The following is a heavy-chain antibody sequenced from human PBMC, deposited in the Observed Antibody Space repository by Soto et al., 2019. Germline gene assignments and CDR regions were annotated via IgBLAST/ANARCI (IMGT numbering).Heavy chain of an antibody. D-gene: IGHD3-3*01. V-gene: IGHV3-21*01. CDR3: ARDSRFLEWFPTTHGMDV. J-gene: IGHJ6*02. CDR1: GFTFSSYS. CDR2: ISGSSSYI. Sequence: GGSLRLSCAASGFTFSSYSMNWVRQAPGKGLEWVSSISGSSSYIYYADSVKGRFTISRDNAKNSLYLQMNSLRAEDTAVYYCARDSRFLEWFPTTHGMDVWGQGTTVTVSS.